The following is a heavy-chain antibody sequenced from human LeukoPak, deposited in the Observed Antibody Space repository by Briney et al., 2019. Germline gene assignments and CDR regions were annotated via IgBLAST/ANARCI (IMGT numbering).Heavy chain of an antibody. V-gene: IGHV1-69*04. CDR1: GGTFSSYA. CDR3: AREGDAFDI. CDR2: IIPIFGIA. J-gene: IGHJ3*02. Sequence: ASVKVSCKASGGTFSSYAISWVRQAPGQGLEWMGRIIPIFGIANYAQKFQGRVTITADKSTSTAYMKLSSLRSEDTAVYYCAREGDAFDIWGQGTMVTVSS.